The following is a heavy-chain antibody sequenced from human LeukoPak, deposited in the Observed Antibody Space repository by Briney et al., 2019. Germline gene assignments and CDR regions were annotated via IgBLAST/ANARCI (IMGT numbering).Heavy chain of an antibody. J-gene: IGHJ5*02. CDR3: AREDYSKYHTFDP. D-gene: IGHD4-11*01. CDR2: IYSGGST. V-gene: IGHV3-66*02. CDR1: GFTVSSNY. Sequence: GGALRLSCAASGFTVSSNYMSWVRQAPGKGLGWVSVIYSGGSTYYADSVKGRVTISRDNSKNTLYLQMNSLRAEDTAVYYCAREDYSKYHTFDPWGQGTLVTVSS.